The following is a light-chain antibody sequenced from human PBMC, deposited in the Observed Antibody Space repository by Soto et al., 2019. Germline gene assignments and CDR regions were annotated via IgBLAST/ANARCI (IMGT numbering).Light chain of an antibody. Sequence: DIQMTQSPSSLSASVSERVTITCRASQSVRSYLNWYQQKPGKAPKLLIFAASSLQSGTPLRFSDSGSETDFTLTKSTMQPKVFATYYCQQSTSSPRTFGQGTKVEIK. V-gene: IGKV1-39*01. CDR1: QSVRSY. J-gene: IGKJ1*01. CDR3: QQSTSSPRT. CDR2: AAS.